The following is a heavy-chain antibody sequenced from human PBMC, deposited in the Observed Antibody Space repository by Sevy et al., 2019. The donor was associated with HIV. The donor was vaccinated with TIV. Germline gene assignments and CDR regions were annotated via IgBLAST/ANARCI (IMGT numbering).Heavy chain of an antibody. J-gene: IGHJ4*02. CDR1: GFSLSSTGVG. CDR2: IYWDDDN. V-gene: IGHV2-5*02. CDR3: AHRRSGSSYFDY. Sequence: SGPTLVKPTQTLTLTCSFSGFSLSSTGVGVGWIRQPPGKALEWLALIYWDDDNRYSPSLRSRLIITKDTSKNQVVLTMSNVDSVDTATYYCAHRRSGSSYFDYWGQGTLVTVSS. D-gene: IGHD3-10*01.